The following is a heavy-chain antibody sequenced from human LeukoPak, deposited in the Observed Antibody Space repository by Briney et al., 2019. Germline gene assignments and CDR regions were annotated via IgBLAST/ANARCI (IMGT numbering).Heavy chain of an antibody. CDR2: MSAYNGNT. D-gene: IGHD3-10*01. CDR1: GYTFTSYG. Sequence: ASVKVSCKASGYTFTSYGISWVRQAPGQGLEWMGWMSAYNGNTNYAQKLQGRVTMTTDTSTSTAYMELRSLRSDDTAVYYCARDRVLLWFGELSVGAFDIWGQGTMVTVSS. J-gene: IGHJ3*02. V-gene: IGHV1-18*01. CDR3: ARDRVLLWFGELSVGAFDI.